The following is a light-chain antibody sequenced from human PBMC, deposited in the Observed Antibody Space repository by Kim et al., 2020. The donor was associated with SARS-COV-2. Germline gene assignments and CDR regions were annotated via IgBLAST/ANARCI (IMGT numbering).Light chain of an antibody. V-gene: IGLV1-47*02. Sequence: GQRVTIACYGSNYNIGRDYVYWYQKLPRTGPKLRICGKDQRPSGGPDRFSGSKSGTSASLAISGLRSEDEADYYCAGWYARLRGWVFGGGTQLTVL. CDR1: NYNIGRDY. J-gene: IGLJ3*02. CDR2: GKD. CDR3: AGWYARLRGWV.